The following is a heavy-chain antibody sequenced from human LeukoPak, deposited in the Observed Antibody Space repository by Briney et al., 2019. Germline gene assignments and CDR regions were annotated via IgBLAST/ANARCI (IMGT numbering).Heavy chain of an antibody. CDR1: GGSFSSGLYY. J-gene: IGHJ4*02. CDR3: AREVATITGRSFDY. Sequence: SQTLSLTCTVSGGSFSSGLYYWTWIRQPAGKGLEWIGRIYISGSTNYNPSLKSRVTISRDTSKNEFSLKLSSVTAADTAVYYCAREVATITGRSFDYWGLGTLVTVSS. CDR2: IYISGST. V-gene: IGHV4-61*02. D-gene: IGHD5-12*01.